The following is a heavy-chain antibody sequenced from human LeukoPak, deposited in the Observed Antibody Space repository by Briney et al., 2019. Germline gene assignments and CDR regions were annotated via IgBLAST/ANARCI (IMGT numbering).Heavy chain of an antibody. CDR3: ATVLVGSSGWLFEY. D-gene: IGHD6-19*01. Sequence: GGSLRLSCAASGFTFSTYGMHWVRQAPGKGLEWVAFIRYDGSNKYYADSVKGRFFISRDNSKNTVYLQMNSLRDEDTAVYYCATVLVGSSGWLFEYWGQGTLVTVSS. V-gene: IGHV3-30*02. J-gene: IGHJ4*02. CDR1: GFTFSTYG. CDR2: IRYDGSNK.